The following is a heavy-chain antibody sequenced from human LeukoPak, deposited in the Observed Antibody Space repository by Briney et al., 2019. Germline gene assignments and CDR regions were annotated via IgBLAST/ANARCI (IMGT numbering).Heavy chain of an antibody. CDR3: ARPAVVATAPGVYAFDF. CDR1: GGSFSGYY. D-gene: IGHD2-2*01. Sequence: SETLSLTCAVYGGSFSGYYWSWIRQPPGKGLEWIGDIDHSGSTNYSPSLKSRLTISVDTSKNQFALRLISVTAADTAVYYCARPAVVATAPGVYAFDFWGQGTMVTVSS. J-gene: IGHJ3*01. CDR2: IDHSGST. V-gene: IGHV4-34*01.